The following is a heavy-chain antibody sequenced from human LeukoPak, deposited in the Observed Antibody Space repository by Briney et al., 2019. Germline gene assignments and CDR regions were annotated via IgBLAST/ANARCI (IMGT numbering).Heavy chain of an antibody. CDR2: IYSGGRT. CDR3: ATQGYYDSSGYWELDAFDI. V-gene: IGHV3-53*01. CDR1: GFTVRSNY. D-gene: IGHD3-22*01. J-gene: IGHJ3*02. Sequence: PGGSLRLSCAASGFTVRSNYMSWVRQAPGKGLEWVSVIYSGGRTYYADSVKGRFTISRDNSKNTLYLQMNSLRAEDTAVYYCATQGYYDSSGYWELDAFDIWGQGTMVTVSS.